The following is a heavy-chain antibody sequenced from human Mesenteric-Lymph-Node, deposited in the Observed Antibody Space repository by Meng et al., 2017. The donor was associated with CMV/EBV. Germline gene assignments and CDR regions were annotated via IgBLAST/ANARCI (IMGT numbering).Heavy chain of an antibody. V-gene: IGHV4-4*02. CDR2: IYHSGDT. CDR3: ARATYCSDTNCYLTGSGNWFDP. CDR1: R. Sequence: RWNWVRQPPGKGLEWIGEIYHSGDTNYNPSLKSRVTISIDKSKNQFSLKLSSVTAADTAVYYCARATYCSDTNCYLTGSGNWFDPWGQGTLVTVSS. D-gene: IGHD2-2*01. J-gene: IGHJ5*02.